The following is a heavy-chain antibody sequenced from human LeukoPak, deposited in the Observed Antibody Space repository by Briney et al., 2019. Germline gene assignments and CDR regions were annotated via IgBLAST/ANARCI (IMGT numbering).Heavy chain of an antibody. D-gene: IGHD3-10*01. J-gene: IGHJ4*02. Sequence: GGSLRLSCAASGFTFSSYLMHWVRQAPGEGLVWVSGINSDGSSTSYADSVKGRFTISRDNVKNTLYLQMNNLRAEDTAVYYCARHMVRGTDQKHFDYWGQGTLVTVSS. CDR2: INSDGSST. CDR1: GFTFSSYL. V-gene: IGHV3-74*01. CDR3: ARHMVRGTDQKHFDY.